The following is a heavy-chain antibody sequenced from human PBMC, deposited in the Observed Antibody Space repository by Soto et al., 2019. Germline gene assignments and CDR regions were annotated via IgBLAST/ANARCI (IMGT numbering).Heavy chain of an antibody. CDR1: GFSVTTSGVG. J-gene: IGHJ4*02. D-gene: IGHD3-22*01. CDR2: IFWNDDK. CDR3: AHSVYDSSGYYYFDY. Sequence: SGPTLVNPTQTLTLTCTFSGFSVTTSGVGVGWTRQPPGKALEWLAFIFWNDDKRYRQSLESRLTITKDSSKNQVVLTVTNVDPVDTATYYCAHSVYDSSGYYYFDYWGQGILVTVSS. V-gene: IGHV2-5*01.